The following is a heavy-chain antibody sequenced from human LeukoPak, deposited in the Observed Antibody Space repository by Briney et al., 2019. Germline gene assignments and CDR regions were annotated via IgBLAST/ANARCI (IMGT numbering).Heavy chain of an antibody. CDR3: ARATSSSF. CDR2: ISSSSSYI. CDR1: GFTVSSNY. V-gene: IGHV3-21*01. D-gene: IGHD6-6*01. Sequence: GGSLRLSCAASGFTVSSNYMNWVRQAPGKGLEWVSSISSSSSYIYYADSVKGRFTISRDNAKNSLYLQMNSLRAEDTAVYYCARATSSSFWGQGTLVTVSS. J-gene: IGHJ4*02.